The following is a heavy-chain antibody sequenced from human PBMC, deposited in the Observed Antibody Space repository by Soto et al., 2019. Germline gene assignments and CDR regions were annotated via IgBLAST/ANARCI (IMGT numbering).Heavy chain of an antibody. CDR1: GGTFSSYT. J-gene: IGHJ4*02. D-gene: IGHD5-18*01. Sequence: VKVSCKASGGTFSSYTISWVRQAPGQGLEWMGRIIPILGIAIYAQKFQGRVTMTEDTSTDTAYMELSSLRSEDTAVYYCATERPLQSDTAMVSFDYWGQGTLVTVSS. CDR3: ATERPLQSDTAMVSFDY. CDR2: IIPILGIA. V-gene: IGHV1-69*04.